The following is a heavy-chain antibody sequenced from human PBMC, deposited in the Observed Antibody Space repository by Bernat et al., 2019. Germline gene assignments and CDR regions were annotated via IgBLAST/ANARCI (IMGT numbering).Heavy chain of an antibody. CDR3: ARCDYSSAWYDY. V-gene: IGHV3-48*03. CDR1: GFTFSSYE. Sequence: EVQLVESGGGLVQPGGSLRLSCAAFGFTFSSYEMNWVRQAPGKGLDWVSYISSTGSTIYYADSVKGRFTISRDNAKNSLYLQMNSLRAEDTAVYYCARCDYSSAWYDYWGQGTLVTVSS. CDR2: ISSTGSTI. J-gene: IGHJ4*02. D-gene: IGHD6-19*01.